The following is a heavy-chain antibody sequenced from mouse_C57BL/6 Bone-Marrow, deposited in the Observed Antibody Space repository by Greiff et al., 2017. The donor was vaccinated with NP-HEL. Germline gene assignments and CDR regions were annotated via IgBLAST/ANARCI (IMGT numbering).Heavy chain of an antibody. Sequence: EVKLMESGGGLVQPGGSLKLSCAASGFTFSDYYMYWVRQTPEKRLEWVAYISNGGGSTYYPDTVKGRFTISRDNAKNTLYLQMSLLKSEDTAMYYCARHNYSPWDYWGQGTSVTVSS. CDR1: GFTFSDYY. V-gene: IGHV5-12*01. J-gene: IGHJ4*01. D-gene: IGHD2-12*01. CDR3: ARHNYSPWDY. CDR2: ISNGGGST.